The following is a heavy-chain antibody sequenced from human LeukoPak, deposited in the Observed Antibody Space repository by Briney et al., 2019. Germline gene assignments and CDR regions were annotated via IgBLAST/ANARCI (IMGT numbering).Heavy chain of an antibody. V-gene: IGHV3-30-3*02. CDR3: AKKPWFGEEVDY. Sequence: GRSLRLSCEAFGFTFSNYAMHWVRQAPGKGLEWVAVISKDGSKKYYTDSVKGRFTISRDDSKNTLYLQMNSLRAEDTAVYYCAKKPWFGEEVDYWGQGTLVTVSS. CDR1: GFTFSNYA. D-gene: IGHD3-10*01. CDR2: ISKDGSKK. J-gene: IGHJ4*02.